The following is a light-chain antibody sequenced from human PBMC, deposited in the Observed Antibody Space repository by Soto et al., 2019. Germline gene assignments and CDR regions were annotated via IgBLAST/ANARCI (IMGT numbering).Light chain of an antibody. CDR3: HKYGNSPQT. CDR2: GAS. J-gene: IGKJ1*01. CDR1: QSVSSY. Sequence: EIVLTQSPGTLSLSPGERATLSCRASQSVSSYLAWYQQKPGQAPRLLIYGASTRATGIPARFSVSGSGTVFNLTINILEPYYFSLYQCHKYGNSPQTFGQGTKV. V-gene: IGKV3-20*01.